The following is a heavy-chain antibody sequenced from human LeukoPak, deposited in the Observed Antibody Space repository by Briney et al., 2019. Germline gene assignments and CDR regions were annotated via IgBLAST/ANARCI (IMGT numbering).Heavy chain of an antibody. Sequence: PSETLSLTCSVFGDSISSHYWSWIRQPPGKGLEWIGYIYYSGSTNYNPSLKSRVTISVDTSKDQFSLNLTSVTAADTAVYYCARLKCISTTCPSRYVMDVWGQGTTVTVSS. D-gene: IGHD2-2*01. J-gene: IGHJ6*02. CDR1: GDSISSHY. CDR3: ARLKCISTTCPSRYVMDV. CDR2: IYYSGST. V-gene: IGHV4-59*11.